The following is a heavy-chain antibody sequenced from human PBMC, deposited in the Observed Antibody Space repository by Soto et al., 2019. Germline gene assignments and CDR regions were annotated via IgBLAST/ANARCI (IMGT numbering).Heavy chain of an antibody. J-gene: IGHJ4*02. CDR3: ARSDIAAIVVPAAMPVNFDY. V-gene: IGHV4-39*01. CDR2: IYYSGST. Sequence: QLQLQESGPGLVKPSETLSLTCTVSGGSISSSSYYWGWIRQPPGKGLEWIGSIYYSGSTYYNPSLKSRVTISVDTSKNQFSLKLSSVTAADTAVYYCARSDIAAIVVPAAMPVNFDYWGQGTLVTVSS. CDR1: GGSISSSSYY. D-gene: IGHD2-2*01.